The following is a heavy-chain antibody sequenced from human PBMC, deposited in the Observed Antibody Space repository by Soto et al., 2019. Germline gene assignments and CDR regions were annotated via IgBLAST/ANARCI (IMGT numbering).Heavy chain of an antibody. CDR2: IYWDDDK. J-gene: IGHJ1*01. D-gene: IGHD3-22*01. CDR3: AHTYPPYYRDSSGYYTRLEYFQH. Sequence: QITLKESGPTLVKPTQTLTLTCTFSGFSLSTTGVAVGWIRQPPGKALEWLATIYWDDDKRYSPSLHSRLAITRDTSKNQVVLTVTNMDPVDTATYYCAHTYPPYYRDSSGYYTRLEYFQHWGQGTLVTVSS. V-gene: IGHV2-5*02. CDR1: GFSLSTTGVA.